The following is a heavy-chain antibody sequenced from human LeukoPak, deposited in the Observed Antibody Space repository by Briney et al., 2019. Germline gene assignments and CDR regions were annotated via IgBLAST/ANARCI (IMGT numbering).Heavy chain of an antibody. V-gene: IGHV4-39*01. J-gene: IGHJ4*02. D-gene: IGHD5-18*01. Sequence: SETLSLTCTVSGGSISSSSYYWGWIRQPPGKGLEWIGSIYYSGSTYYDPSLKSRVTISVDTSKNQFSLKLSSVTAADTAVYYCARPDSYGYVYWGQGTLVTVSS. CDR3: ARPDSYGYVY. CDR2: IYYSGST. CDR1: GGSISSSSYY.